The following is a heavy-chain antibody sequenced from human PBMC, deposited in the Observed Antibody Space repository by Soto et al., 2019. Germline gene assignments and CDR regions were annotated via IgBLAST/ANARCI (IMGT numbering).Heavy chain of an antibody. CDR2: IYPSGGST. J-gene: IGHJ5*02. V-gene: IGHV1-46*01. D-gene: IGHD2-8*01. Sequence: ASVKVSCKASGYTFTSYYMHWVRQAPGQGLEWMGIIYPSGGSTSYAQKFQGRVTMTRDTSTSTVYMELSSLRSEDTAVYYCAREGGIVLMVYAIGGSWFDPWGQGTLVTVSS. CDR3: AREGGIVLMVYAIGGSWFDP. CDR1: GYTFTSYY.